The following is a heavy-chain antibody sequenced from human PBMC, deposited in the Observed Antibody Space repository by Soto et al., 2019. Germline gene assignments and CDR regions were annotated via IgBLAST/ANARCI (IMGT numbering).Heavy chain of an antibody. CDR3: ARDGYCSGGSCYGNWFDP. Sequence: ASVKVSCKASGYTFTSYGISWVRQAPGQGLEWMGWISAYNGNTNYAQKLQGRVTMTTDTSTSTAYMELRSLRSDDTAVYYCARDGYCSGGSCYGNWFDPWGQATLVTVSS. D-gene: IGHD2-15*01. J-gene: IGHJ5*02. CDR2: ISAYNGNT. CDR1: GYTFTSYG. V-gene: IGHV1-18*01.